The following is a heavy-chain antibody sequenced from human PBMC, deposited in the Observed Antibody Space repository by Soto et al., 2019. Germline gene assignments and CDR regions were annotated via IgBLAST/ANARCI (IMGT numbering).Heavy chain of an antibody. D-gene: IGHD3-10*01. CDR3: ARVLYYGSGSYSPYGMDV. Sequence: QVQVVQSGAEVKKPGSSVKVSCKTSGVSFNNNGIGWVRQAPGHGLEWMGGVSPPSRTSNYARKFQGRISITADASTGTVNMELSSLTSEDTAQYYCARVLYYGSGSYSPYGMDVWGQGTTVTVSS. V-gene: IGHV1-69*01. J-gene: IGHJ6*02. CDR1: GVSFNNNG. CDR2: VSPPSRTS.